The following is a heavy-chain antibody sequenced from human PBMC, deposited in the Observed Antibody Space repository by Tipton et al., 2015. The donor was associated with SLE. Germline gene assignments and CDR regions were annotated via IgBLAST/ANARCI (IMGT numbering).Heavy chain of an antibody. J-gene: IGHJ3*02. V-gene: IGHV3-30*02. Sequence: SLRLSCAASGFTFSSYGMHWVRQAPGKGLEWVAFIRYDGSNKYYADSVKGRFTISRDNSKNTLYLQMNSLRAEDTAVYYCAKAKLGDCSSTSCYDAFDIWGQGTMVTVSS. D-gene: IGHD2-2*01. CDR3: AKAKLGDCSSTSCYDAFDI. CDR2: IRYDGSNK. CDR1: GFTFSSYG.